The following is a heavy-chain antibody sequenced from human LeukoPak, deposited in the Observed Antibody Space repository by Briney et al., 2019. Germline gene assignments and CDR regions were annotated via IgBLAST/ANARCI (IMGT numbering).Heavy chain of an antibody. V-gene: IGHV3-23*01. CDR3: AKGTSGRTYDILTGYGRGMDV. CDR1: GSTFSGYP. CDR2: ISGSGVGT. D-gene: IGHD3-9*01. J-gene: IGHJ6*02. Sequence: GGPLRLSCAPPGSTFSGYPMGGSRKPQGRGLEWVSPISGSGVGTYYADSVKGRFTISRDNSKNTLYLQMNSLRAEDTAVYYCAKGTSGRTYDILTGYGRGMDVWGQGTTVTVSS.